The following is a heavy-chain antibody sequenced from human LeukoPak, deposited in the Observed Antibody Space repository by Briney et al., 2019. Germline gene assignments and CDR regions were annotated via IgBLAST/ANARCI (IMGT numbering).Heavy chain of an antibody. CDR2: IYYSGST. J-gene: IGHJ5*02. CDR1: GDSISGFY. Sequence: SETLSLTCTVSGDSISGFYWSWIRQPPGKGLEWIGYIYYSGSTNYNPSLKSRVSVSIDTSKNQFSLKLRSVTAADTAVFYCAKRDECFSANNLVPIVPTANGGSWGQGTLVTVSS. CDR3: AKRDECFSANNLVPIVPTANGGS. V-gene: IGHV4-59*12. D-gene: IGHD4/OR15-4a*01.